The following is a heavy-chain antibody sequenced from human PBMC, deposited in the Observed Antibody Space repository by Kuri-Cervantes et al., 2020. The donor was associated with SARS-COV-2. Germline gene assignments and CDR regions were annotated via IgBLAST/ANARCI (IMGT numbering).Heavy chain of an antibody. V-gene: IGHV4-38-2*02. CDR2: IYYSGST. CDR3: ARHWASSGWYGIGYFQH. D-gene: IGHD6-19*01. CDR1: GYSISSGYY. J-gene: IGHJ1*01. Sequence: SETLSLTCTVSGYSISSGYYWSWIRQPPGKGLEWIGYIYYSGSTYYNPSLKSRVTISVDTSKNQFSLKLSSVTAADTAVYYCARHWASSGWYGIGYFQHWGQGTLVTVSS.